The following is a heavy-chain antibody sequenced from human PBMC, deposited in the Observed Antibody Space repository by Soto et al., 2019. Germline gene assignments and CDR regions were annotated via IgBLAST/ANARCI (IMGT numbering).Heavy chain of an antibody. D-gene: IGHD6-19*01. V-gene: IGHV3-30*18. J-gene: IGHJ6*02. CDR2: ISYAGSDK. Sequence: QAQLVESGGGVVRPGRSLRLSCAASGFTFSRYGMHWVRQAPGEGLEWLSLISYAGSDKWYADSVKGRFTISRDNSKNTLYLQMNSLRGEDTAVYYCAKGYEISPPIASGWYSNYYYGIDVWGQGTTVTVSS. CDR1: GFTFSRYG. CDR3: AKGYEISPPIASGWYSNYYYGIDV.